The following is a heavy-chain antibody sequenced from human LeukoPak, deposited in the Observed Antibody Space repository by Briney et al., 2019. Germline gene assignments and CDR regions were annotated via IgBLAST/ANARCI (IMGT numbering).Heavy chain of an antibody. Sequence: GASVKVSCKASGGTFSSYTISWVRQAPGQGLEWMGRIIPILGIANYAQKFQGRVTITADKSTSTAYMELSSLRSEDTAVYYCAGRPPDYYDSSGFDYWGQGTLVTVSS. V-gene: IGHV1-69*02. CDR3: AGRPPDYYDSSGFDY. D-gene: IGHD3-22*01. J-gene: IGHJ4*02. CDR1: GGTFSSYT. CDR2: IIPILGIA.